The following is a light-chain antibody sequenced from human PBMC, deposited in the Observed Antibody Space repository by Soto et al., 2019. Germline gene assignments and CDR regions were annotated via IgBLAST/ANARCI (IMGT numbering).Light chain of an antibody. J-gene: IGKJ5*01. CDR3: HQSYDIPT. V-gene: IGKV1-5*03. CDR2: KAS. Sequence: DIQMTQSPSTLSASLGDRVTITCRASQNINSWLAWYQQKPGKAPNLLIYKASSLQNGVPSRFSGSGSGTEFTLTISSLQPDDFATYYCHQSYDIPTFGQGTRLENK. CDR1: QNINSW.